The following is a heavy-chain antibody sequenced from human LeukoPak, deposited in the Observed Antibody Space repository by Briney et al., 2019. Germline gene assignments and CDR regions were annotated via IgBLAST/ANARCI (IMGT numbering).Heavy chain of an antibody. J-gene: IGHJ5*02. V-gene: IGHV3-66*01. D-gene: IGHD6-19*01. CDR3: ARDRKVAGKPTGWFDP. Sequence: GGSLRLSCAASGFTVSSNYMSWVRQAPGKGLEWVSVIYSGGSTYYADSVKGRFTISRDNSKNTLYLQMNSLRAEDTAVYYCARDRKVAGKPTGWFDPWGQGTLVTVSS. CDR1: GFTVSSNY. CDR2: IYSGGST.